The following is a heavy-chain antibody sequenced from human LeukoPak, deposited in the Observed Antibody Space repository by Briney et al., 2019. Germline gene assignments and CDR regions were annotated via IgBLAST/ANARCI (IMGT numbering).Heavy chain of an antibody. J-gene: IGHJ6*04. Sequence: PGGSLRLSCAASGFTFSGYWMSWLRQAPGKGLEWVANIKQDGGEKYYVDSVKGRFTISRDNAKNSLYLQMNSLRAEDTAVYYCARDCGFGQADVWGKGTTVTVSS. V-gene: IGHV3-7*01. CDR1: GFTFSGYW. CDR3: ARDCGFGQADV. D-gene: IGHD3-10*01. CDR2: IKQDGGEK.